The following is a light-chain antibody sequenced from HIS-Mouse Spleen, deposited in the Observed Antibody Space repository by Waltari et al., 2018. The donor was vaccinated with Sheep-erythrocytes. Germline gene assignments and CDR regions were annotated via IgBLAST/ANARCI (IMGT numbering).Light chain of an antibody. CDR2: YKSASDK. J-gene: IGLJ3*02. CDR1: SGINVVTSI. Sequence: QAVLTQPSSLSASPGASASLTCTLRSGINVVTSILYFAPPKPGSPPQYLLRYKSASDKQQGSGVPRRFSGSKDAAANAGILLSSGLQSEDEADYYCMIWHSSAWVFGGGTKLTVL. V-gene: IGLV5-45*03. CDR3: MIWHSSAWV.